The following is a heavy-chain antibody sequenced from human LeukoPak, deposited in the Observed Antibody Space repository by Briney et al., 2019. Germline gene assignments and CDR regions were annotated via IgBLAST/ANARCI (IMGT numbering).Heavy chain of an antibody. V-gene: IGHV3-53*01. Sequence: GGSLRLSCAASGFTVSSNYMNWVRQAPGKGLEWVSVITSGGNTYYADSVKGRFTTSRDYSKNTLYVQMNSLRAEDTAIYYCARGRGYRDYDRPLDYWGQGTLVTVSS. CDR1: GFTVSSNY. J-gene: IGHJ4*02. CDR2: ITSGGNT. CDR3: ARGRGYRDYDRPLDY. D-gene: IGHD5-12*01.